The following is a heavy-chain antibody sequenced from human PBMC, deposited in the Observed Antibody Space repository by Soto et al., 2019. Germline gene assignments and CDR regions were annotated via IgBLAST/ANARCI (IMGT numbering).Heavy chain of an antibody. J-gene: IGHJ4*02. CDR1: GDSIPSLGSY. Sequence: QVHLQESGPGLVKPSQTLSLLCSVSGDSIPSLGSYWTWVRQPPGKGLEWFGYVTSTGTPFYNSALRSRVTISGHSSQNQLVLDVKSVTVADAAMYFWTRGDYWGQGVLVTVSS. CDR3: TRGDY. CDR2: VTSTGTP. D-gene: IGHD3-3*01. V-gene: IGHV4-31*03.